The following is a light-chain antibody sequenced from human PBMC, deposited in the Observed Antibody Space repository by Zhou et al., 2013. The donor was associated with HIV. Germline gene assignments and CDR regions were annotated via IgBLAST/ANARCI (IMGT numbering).Light chain of an antibody. CDR2: KAS. Sequence: DIQMTQSPSSVSASVGDRVTITCRASQSISSWLAWYQQKPGKAPKLLIYKASSLESGVPSRFSGSGSGTEFTLTISSLQPDDFAVYYCQQYGRSLIFGGGTKVEIK. J-gene: IGKJ4*01. CDR3: QQYGRSLI. V-gene: IGKV1-5*03. CDR1: QSISSW.